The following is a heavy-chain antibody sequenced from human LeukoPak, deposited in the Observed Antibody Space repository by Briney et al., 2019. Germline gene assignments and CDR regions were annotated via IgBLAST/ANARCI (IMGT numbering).Heavy chain of an antibody. CDR2: ISHTSNTI. J-gene: IGHJ4*02. V-gene: IGHV3-48*04. Sequence: GGSLRLSCAAPGVTFSSYTMNWVRQAPGKGLEWISYISHTSNTIYYADSVKGRFTISRDNAKNSLFLHMNSLRAEDTAVYYCARDESSGWYWYYFDYWGQGTLVTVSS. CDR3: ARDESSGWYWYYFDY. CDR1: GVTFSSYT. D-gene: IGHD6-19*01.